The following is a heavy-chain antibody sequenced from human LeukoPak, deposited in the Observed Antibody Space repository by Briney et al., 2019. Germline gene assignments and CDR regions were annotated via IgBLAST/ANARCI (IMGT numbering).Heavy chain of an antibody. CDR1: GFTFSSYSVN. J-gene: IGHJ5*02. CDR3: ARHGDSYSSTPNWFDP. CDR2: IYYSGST. Sequence: GSLRLSCAASGFTFSSYSVNWVRQAPGKGLEWIGSIYYSGSTYYNPSLKSRVTISVDTSKNQFSLKLSSVTAADTAVYYCARHGDSYSSTPNWFDPWGQGTLVTVSS. V-gene: IGHV4-39*01. D-gene: IGHD6-19*01.